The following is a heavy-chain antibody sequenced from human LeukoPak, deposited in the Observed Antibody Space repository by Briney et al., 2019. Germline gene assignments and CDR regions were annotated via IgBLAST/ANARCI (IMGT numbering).Heavy chain of an antibody. CDR1: GFTFSSYA. CDR2: ISYDGSNK. J-gene: IGHJ4*02. V-gene: IGHV3-30-3*01. D-gene: IGHD3-22*01. Sequence: GGSLRLSCAASGFTFSSYAMHWVRQAPGKGLEWVAVISYDGSNKYYADSVKGRFTISRDNSKNTLYLQMNSLRAEDTAVYYCARDRDYYDTAYHFDYWGQGTLSPSPQ. CDR3: ARDRDYYDTAYHFDY.